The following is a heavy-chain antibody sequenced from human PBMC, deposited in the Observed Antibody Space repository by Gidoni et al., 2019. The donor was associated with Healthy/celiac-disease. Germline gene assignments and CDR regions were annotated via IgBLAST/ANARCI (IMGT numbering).Heavy chain of an antibody. CDR1: GLTFSSYG. V-gene: IGHV3-33*01. CDR2: IWYDGSNK. J-gene: IGHJ4*02. Sequence: QVQLVESGGGVVQPGWSLRLSCAASGLTFSSYGMPWVRQAPGTGLEWVEVIWYDGSNKYYADSVKGRFTISRDNSKNTLYLQMNSLRAEDTAVYYCARVWNGVDYFDYWGQGTLVTVSS. D-gene: IGHD1-1*01. CDR3: ARVWNGVDYFDY.